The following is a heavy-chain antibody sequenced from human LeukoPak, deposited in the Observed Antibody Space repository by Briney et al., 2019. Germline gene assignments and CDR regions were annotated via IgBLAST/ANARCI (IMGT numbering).Heavy chain of an antibody. CDR3: AASLWFGIYPDY. CDR1: GGSISSGSYY. Sequence: PSQTLSLTCTVSGGSISSGSYYWTWFRQPPGKGLEWIGEFNHSWGSKYNPSLKSRATISVDTSKNHLSLSLNSVTAADTAVYYCAASLWFGIYPDYWGQGSLVTVSS. J-gene: IGHJ4*02. CDR2: FNHSWGS. D-gene: IGHD3-10*01. V-gene: IGHV4-39*07.